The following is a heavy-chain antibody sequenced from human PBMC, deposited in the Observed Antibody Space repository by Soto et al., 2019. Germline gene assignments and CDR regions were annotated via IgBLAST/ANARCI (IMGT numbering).Heavy chain of an antibody. CDR1: GFIFSRFA. V-gene: IGHV3-30-3*01. J-gene: IGHJ4*02. Sequence: PGGSLRLSCAASGFIFSRFALHWGRQAPGKGLEWVALVSYDGNNKFYADSVKGRFTISRDNSKKTLHLQMNGLRPEDTAVYYCATPTSSPYLAYWGQGTLVTVSS. CDR3: ATPTSSPYLAY. D-gene: IGHD2-2*01. CDR2: VSYDGNNK.